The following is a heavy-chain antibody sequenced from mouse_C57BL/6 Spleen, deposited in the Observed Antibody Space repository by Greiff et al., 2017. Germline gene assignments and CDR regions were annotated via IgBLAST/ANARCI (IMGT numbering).Heavy chain of an antibody. J-gene: IGHJ3*01. CDR1: GYTFTDYY. CDR2: IFPGSGST. V-gene: IGHV1-75*01. Sequence: QVQLQQSGPELVKPGASVKISCKASGYTFTDYYINWVKQRPGQGLEWIGWIFPGSGSTYSNEKFKGKATLTVDKSSSTAYMLLSSLTSEDSAVYFCARSGYYGSSPWFAYWGQGTLVTVSA. D-gene: IGHD1-1*01. CDR3: ARSGYYGSSPWFAY.